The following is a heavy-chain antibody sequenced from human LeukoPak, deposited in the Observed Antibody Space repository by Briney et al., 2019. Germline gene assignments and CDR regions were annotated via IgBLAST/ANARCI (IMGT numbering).Heavy chain of an antibody. CDR1: GFTFSSYA. CDR3: VRGYGSGSQL. V-gene: IGHV3-64D*06. D-gene: IGHD3-10*01. CDR2: ISSNGGST. J-gene: IGHJ4*02. Sequence: PRGSLRLSFSASGFTFSSYAMHWVPQTPGKGLEYVSAISSNGGSTYYADPVKGRLTISRDNSKNTLYLQMISLRAEDATAYYCVRGYGSGSQLWGQGTLVTVSS.